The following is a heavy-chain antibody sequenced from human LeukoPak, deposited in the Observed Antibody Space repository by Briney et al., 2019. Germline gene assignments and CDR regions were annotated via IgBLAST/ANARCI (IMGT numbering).Heavy chain of an antibody. V-gene: IGHV1-69*04. D-gene: IGHD3-3*01. CDR3: ARDFWSGYHGRDWFDP. J-gene: IGHJ5*02. CDR1: GGTFSSYA. Sequence: VASVTVSCKASGGTFSSYAISWVRQAPGQGLEWMGRIIPILGIANYAQKFQGRVTITADKSTSTAYMELSSLRSEDTAVYYCARDFWSGYHGRDWFDPWGQGTLVTVSS. CDR2: IIPILGIA.